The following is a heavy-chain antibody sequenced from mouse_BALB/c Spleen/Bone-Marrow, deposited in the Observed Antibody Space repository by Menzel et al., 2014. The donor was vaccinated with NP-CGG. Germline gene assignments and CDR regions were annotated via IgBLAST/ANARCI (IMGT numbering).Heavy chain of an antibody. J-gene: IGHJ2*01. Sequence: EVKLVESGGGLVQPGGSLKLSCAASGFDFRRYWMSWVRQAPGKGLEWIGEINPESSTINYTPSLKDKFIISRDNAKNSLYLQMSKVRSEDTALYYCARLGYYGYFVDWGQGTPLTVSS. CDR2: INPESSTI. CDR3: ARLGYYGYFVD. D-gene: IGHD2-3*01. V-gene: IGHV4-1*02. CDR1: GFDFRRYW.